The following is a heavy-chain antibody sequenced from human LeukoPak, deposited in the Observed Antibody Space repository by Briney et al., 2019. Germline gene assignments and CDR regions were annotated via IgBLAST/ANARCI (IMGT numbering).Heavy chain of an antibody. D-gene: IGHD3-22*01. V-gene: IGHV4-59*01. Sequence: SETLSLTCTVSGGSISSYYWSWLRQPPGKGLEWLGYIYYSGSTNHNPSLKSRVTISVDTSKNQFSLKLSSVTAADTAVYHCARTTYYYDISGYSYYFDDWGQGTLVTVSS. J-gene: IGHJ4*02. CDR3: ARTTYYYDISGYSYYFDD. CDR2: IYYSGST. CDR1: GGSISSYY.